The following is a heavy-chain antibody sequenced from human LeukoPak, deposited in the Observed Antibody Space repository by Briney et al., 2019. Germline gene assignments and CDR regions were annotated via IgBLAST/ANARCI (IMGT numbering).Heavy chain of an antibody. CDR3: AKRGIVIRAVIIVGFHKEAYYFDY. Sequence: GGSLRLSCAVSGITLSNYGMSWVRQAPGRGLEWVAGISDSGGSTNYADSVKGRFTISRDNPKNTLYLQMNSLRAEDTAVYFCAKRGIVIRAVIIVGFHKEAYYFDYWGQGALVTVSS. V-gene: IGHV3-23*01. CDR1: GITLSNYG. D-gene: IGHD3-10*01. J-gene: IGHJ4*02. CDR2: ISDSGGST.